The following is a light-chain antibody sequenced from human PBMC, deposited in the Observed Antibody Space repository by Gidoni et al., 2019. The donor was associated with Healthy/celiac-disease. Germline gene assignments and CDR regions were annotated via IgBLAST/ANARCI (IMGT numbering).Light chain of an antibody. CDR1: QSVSSSY. CDR3: QQYGSSPQYT. V-gene: IGKV3-20*01. CDR2: GAS. J-gene: IGKJ2*01. Sequence: EIVLTQSPGTLSLSPGERATLPCRASQSVSSSYLAWYQQKPGQAPRLLIYGASSRATGIPDRFSGSGSGTDFTLTISRLEPEEFAVYYCQQYGSSPQYTFGQGTKLEIK.